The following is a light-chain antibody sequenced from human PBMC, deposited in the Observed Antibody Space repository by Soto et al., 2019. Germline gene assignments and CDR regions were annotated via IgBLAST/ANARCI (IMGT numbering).Light chain of an antibody. Sequence: PGERATLSCRASPSVTNFLAWYQQKPGQAPRLLIYGAFNRATGIPARFSGSGSGTDFTLTISSLEPEDSSIYYCQQRNIWPPVTFGQGTRLEIK. CDR3: QQRNIWPPVT. V-gene: IGKV3-11*01. J-gene: IGKJ5*01. CDR2: GAF. CDR1: PSVTNF.